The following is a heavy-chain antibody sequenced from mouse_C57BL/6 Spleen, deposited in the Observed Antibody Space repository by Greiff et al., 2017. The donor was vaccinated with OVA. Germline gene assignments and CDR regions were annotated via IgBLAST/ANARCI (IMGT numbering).Heavy chain of an antibody. J-gene: IGHJ3*01. CDR3: ARWDYDSY. V-gene: IGHV1-76*01. CDR1: GYTFTDYY. D-gene: IGHD2-4*01. Sequence: VNVVESGAELVRPGASVKLSCKASGYTFTDYYINWVKQRPGQGLEWIARIYPGSGNTYYNEKFKGKATLTAEKSSSTAYMQLSSLTSEDSAVYFCARWDYDSYWGQGTLVTVSA. CDR2: IYPGSGNT.